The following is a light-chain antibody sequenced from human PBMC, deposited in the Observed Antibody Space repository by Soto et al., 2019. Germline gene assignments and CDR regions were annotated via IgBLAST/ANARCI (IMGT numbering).Light chain of an antibody. V-gene: IGLV2-8*01. CDR2: EVS. Sequence: QSALTQPPSASGSPGQSVTISCTGTNSDVGGYNYVSWYQQHPGKAPKLMIFEVSKRSSGVPDRFSGSKSGNTASLTVSGLQAEDEADYYCSSYATNYNYVFGTGTKLTV. CDR3: SSYATNYNYV. CDR1: NSDVGGYNY. J-gene: IGLJ1*01.